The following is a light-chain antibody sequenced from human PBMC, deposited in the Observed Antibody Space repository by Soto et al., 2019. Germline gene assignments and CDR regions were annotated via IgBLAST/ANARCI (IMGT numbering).Light chain of an antibody. J-gene: IGKJ2*01. Sequence: EIVLTQSPGTLSLSPGERTTLSCRASQSVSSSNLLWYQQKRGQAPGLLIYGAYKRATGIPDRFSGSGSGTDFTLTISRLVPEDFALYYCQHYGNSPPYTFGQGTKVEIK. V-gene: IGKV3-20*01. CDR3: QHYGNSPPYT. CDR2: GAY. CDR1: QSVSSSN.